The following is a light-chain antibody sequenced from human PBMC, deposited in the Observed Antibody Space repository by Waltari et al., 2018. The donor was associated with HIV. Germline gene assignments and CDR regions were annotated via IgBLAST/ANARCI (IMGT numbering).Light chain of an antibody. CDR3: QQYHDWPLT. V-gene: IGKV3-15*01. CDR2: GAS. J-gene: IGKJ4*01. CDR1: HAIGTD. Sequence: EIVMTQSPATLSLSPGERATLSCRASHAIGTDLAWYQQNPGQAPRVVIYGASTRATGTPARFSGSGSGAEFTLTITSLQSEDFAVYHCQQYHDWPLTFGGGTQVEI.